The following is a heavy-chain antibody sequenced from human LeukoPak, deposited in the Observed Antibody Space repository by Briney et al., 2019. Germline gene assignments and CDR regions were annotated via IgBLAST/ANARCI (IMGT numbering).Heavy chain of an antibody. CDR1: GFTFSSYS. CDR3: ARDQDNSGDYRPFDY. CDR2: ISSSSSYI. Sequence: PGGSLRLSCAASGFTFSSYSMNWVRQAPGKGLDWVSSISSSSSYIYYADSVKGRFTISRDNAKNSLYLQMNSLRAEDTAVYYCARDQDNSGDYRPFDYWGQGTLVTVSS. J-gene: IGHJ4*02. V-gene: IGHV3-21*01. D-gene: IGHD3-22*01.